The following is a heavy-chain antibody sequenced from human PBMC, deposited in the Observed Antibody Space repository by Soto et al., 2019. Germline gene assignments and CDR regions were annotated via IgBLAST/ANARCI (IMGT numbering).Heavy chain of an antibody. CDR2: ISYDGSNK. Sequence: GGSLRLSCAASGFTFSSYGMHWVRQAPGKGLEWVAVISYDGSNKYYADSVKGRFTISRDNSKNTLYLQMNSLRAEDTAVYYCAKGIPDSSGYYYGYYGMDVWGQGTTVTVSS. CDR3: AKGIPDSSGYYYGYYGMDV. CDR1: GFTFSSYG. D-gene: IGHD3-22*01. V-gene: IGHV3-30*18. J-gene: IGHJ6*02.